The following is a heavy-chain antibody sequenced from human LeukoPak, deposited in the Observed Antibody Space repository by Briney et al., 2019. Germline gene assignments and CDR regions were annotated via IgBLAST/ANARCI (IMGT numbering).Heavy chain of an antibody. J-gene: IGHJ2*01. CDR1: GGSISSYY. CDR2: IYYSGST. Sequence: PSETLSLTYTVSGGSISSYYWSWIRQPPGKGLEWIGYIYYSGSTNYNPSLKSRVTISVDTSKNQFSLKLSSVTAADTAVYYCARRRGYSYDNWYFDLWGRGTLVTVSS. V-gene: IGHV4-59*08. D-gene: IGHD5-18*01. CDR3: ARRRGYSYDNWYFDL.